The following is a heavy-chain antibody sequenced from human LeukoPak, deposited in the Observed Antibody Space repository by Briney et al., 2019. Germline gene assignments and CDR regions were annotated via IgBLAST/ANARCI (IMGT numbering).Heavy chain of an antibody. V-gene: IGHV1-18*01. D-gene: IGHD2-15*01. CDR2: ISAYNGNT. Sequence: ASVKVSCKASGYTFTSYGISWVRQAPGQGLEWMGWISAYNGNTNYAQKLQGRVTMTTDTSTSTAYMELRSLRSDDTAVYYCAREYCSGGSCYSRWFDPWGQGTLVTVSS. J-gene: IGHJ5*02. CDR3: AREYCSGGSCYSRWFDP. CDR1: GYTFTSYG.